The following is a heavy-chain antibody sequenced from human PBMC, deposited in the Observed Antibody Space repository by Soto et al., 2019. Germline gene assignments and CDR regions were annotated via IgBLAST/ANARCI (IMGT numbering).Heavy chain of an antibody. V-gene: IGHV4-59*08. D-gene: IGHD6-19*01. Sequence: SETLSLTCTVSGGYISSYYWSWIRQPPGKGLEWIGYIYYSGSTNYNPSLKSRVTISVDTSKNQFSLKLSSVTAADTAVYYCARHDSGWSFDYWGQGTLVTVSS. CDR1: GGYISSYY. CDR2: IYYSGST. J-gene: IGHJ4*02. CDR3: ARHDSGWSFDY.